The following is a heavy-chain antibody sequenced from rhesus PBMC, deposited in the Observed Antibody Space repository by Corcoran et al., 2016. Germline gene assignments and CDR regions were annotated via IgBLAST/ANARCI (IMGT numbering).Heavy chain of an antibody. CDR3: ARHVYAV. J-gene: IGHJ4*01. V-gene: IGHV3-136*01. D-gene: IGHD2-39*01. Sequence: EVHLVESWGGWVQPGGSLSLSCAAVGFTLRYYDMYWVGQAPERELEWFTDICTRGTTMYYPDSVEGQFTISRVNPKNSLSLQMSSLRADDTAVYYCARHVYAVWGQGVLVTVSS. CDR1: GFTLRYYD. CDR2: ICTRGTTM.